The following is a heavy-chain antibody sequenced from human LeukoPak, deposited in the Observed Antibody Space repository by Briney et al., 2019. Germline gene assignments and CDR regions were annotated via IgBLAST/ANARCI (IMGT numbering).Heavy chain of an antibody. CDR1: GFTFSSYA. D-gene: IGHD3-22*01. CDR3: ARVRPQYYYDSSGYCFDY. V-gene: IGHV3-23*01. CDR2: ISGSGGNT. Sequence: GGSLRLSCAASGFTFSSYAMSWVRQAPGKGLEWVSAISGSGGNTYYADSVKGRFTISRDNSKNTLYLQMNSLRAEDTAVYYCARVRPQYYYDSSGYCFDYWGQGTLVTVPS. J-gene: IGHJ4*02.